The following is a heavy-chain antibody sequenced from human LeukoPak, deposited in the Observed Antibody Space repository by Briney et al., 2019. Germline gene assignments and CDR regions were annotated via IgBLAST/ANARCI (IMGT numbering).Heavy chain of an antibody. V-gene: IGHV3-74*01. CDR2: IKSDGST. CDR1: GFTFSGYW. J-gene: IGHJ1*01. Sequence: GGSLRLSCAASGFTFSGYWMHWVRQAPGKGLVWVSRIKSDGSTNYADSVKGRFTISRDNAKNTVSLQKNSLRAEDTGVYYCARAPAEIGGYYPEYFRHWGQGTLVTVSS. D-gene: IGHD3-22*01. CDR3: ARAPAEIGGYYPEYFRH.